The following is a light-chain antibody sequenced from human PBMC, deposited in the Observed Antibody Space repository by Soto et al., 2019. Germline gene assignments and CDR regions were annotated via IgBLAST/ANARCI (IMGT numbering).Light chain of an antibody. V-gene: IGKV1-9*01. CDR3: QQLNSYPVT. J-gene: IGKJ1*01. CDR2: AAS. CDR1: QGISSY. Sequence: SVGDRVTITCRASQGISSYLAWYQQKPGKAPKLLIXAASTLQSGVPSRFSGSGSGTEFPLTISSLQPEDFATYYCQQLNSYPVTFGQGTKVEIK.